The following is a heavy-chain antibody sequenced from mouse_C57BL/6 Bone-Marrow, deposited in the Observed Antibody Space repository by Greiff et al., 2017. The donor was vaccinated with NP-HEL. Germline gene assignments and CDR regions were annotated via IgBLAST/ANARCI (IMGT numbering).Heavy chain of an antibody. D-gene: IGHD3-2*01. Sequence: QVQLQQPGAELVKPGASVKMSCKASGYTFTSYWITWVKQRPGQGLEWIGEIYPGSGSTNYNEKFKSKATLTVDTSSSTAYMQLSSLTSEDTAVFYSARPFDRNGDWGQGTTLTVAS. J-gene: IGHJ2*01. CDR3: ARPFDRNGD. CDR1: GYTFTSYW. V-gene: IGHV1-55*01. CDR2: IYPGSGST.